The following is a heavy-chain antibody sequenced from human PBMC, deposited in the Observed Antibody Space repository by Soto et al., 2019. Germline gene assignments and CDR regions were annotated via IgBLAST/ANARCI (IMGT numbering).Heavy chain of an antibody. D-gene: IGHD6-19*01. CDR2: ISVSGGET. V-gene: IGHV3-23*01. Sequence: EVQVLESGGGLVQPGGSRRLSCTASGFTFSKFEMTWARQASGKGLEWVSFISVSGGETHYADSVKGRFTISRDNSKNTLYLQMNSLRAEAMAVYYCVKGGWLDNWGQGTLVTVSS. CDR1: GFTFSKFE. CDR3: VKGGWLDN. J-gene: IGHJ4*02.